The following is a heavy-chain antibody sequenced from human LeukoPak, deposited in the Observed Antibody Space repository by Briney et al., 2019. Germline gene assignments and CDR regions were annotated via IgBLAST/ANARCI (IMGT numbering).Heavy chain of an antibody. J-gene: IGHJ4*02. V-gene: IGHV1-46*01. CDR2: INPSGGST. D-gene: IGHD5-12*01. CDR3: ARDTLGRRDGYNF. Sequence: ASVKVSCKASGYTFTSYYMHWVRQAPGQGLEWRGIINPSGGSTSYAQKFQGRVTMTRDTSTSTVYMELSSLRSEDTAVYYCARDTLGRRDGYNFWGPGTLVTVSS. CDR1: GYTFTSYY.